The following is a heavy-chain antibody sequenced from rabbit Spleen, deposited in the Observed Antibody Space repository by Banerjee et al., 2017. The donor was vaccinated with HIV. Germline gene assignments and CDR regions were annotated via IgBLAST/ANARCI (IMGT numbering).Heavy chain of an antibody. J-gene: IGHJ4*01. V-gene: IGHV1S40*01. CDR2: IGTGSSGST. CDR1: GLDFSNTYY. Sequence: QSLEESGGDLGKPGASLTLTCTASGLDFSNTYYMCWVRQAPGKGLEWIACIGTGSSGSTYYASWAKGRFTISKTSSTTVTLQMTSLTGADTATYFCARDLAGVIGWNFSLWGPGTLVTVS. CDR3: ARDLAGVIGWNFSL. D-gene: IGHD4-1*01.